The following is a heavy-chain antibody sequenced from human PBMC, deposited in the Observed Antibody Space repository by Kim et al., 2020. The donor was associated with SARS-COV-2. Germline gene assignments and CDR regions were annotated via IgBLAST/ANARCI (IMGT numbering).Heavy chain of an antibody. D-gene: IGHD1-1*01. Sequence: GGSLRLSCAASGFTFSAFSMNWVRQAPGKGLEWVSYISSSSGTIYYADSVKGRFAISRDNAKNSLYLQMNSLTDEDTAVYYCSRRDATAVPDIWGQGTLVTVSS. CDR3: SRRDATAVPDI. J-gene: IGHJ4*02. CDR1: GFTFSAFS. CDR2: ISSSSGTI. V-gene: IGHV3-48*02.